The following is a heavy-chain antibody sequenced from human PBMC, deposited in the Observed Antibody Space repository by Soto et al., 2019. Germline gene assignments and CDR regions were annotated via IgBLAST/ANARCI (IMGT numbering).Heavy chain of an antibody. CDR2: INADNGNT. D-gene: IGHD7-27*01. Sequence: QVQLVQSGAEVKKPGASVKVSCKASGYTFTSYAIHWVRQAPGQRREWMGWINADNGNTKYSQKFQGKDTITRDTSVSTAHMEVSSVRSEDTAVYYCAGDWGNYYYGMDVWGQGTTVTVSS. CDR1: GYTFTSYA. V-gene: IGHV1-3*01. J-gene: IGHJ6*02. CDR3: AGDWGNYYYGMDV.